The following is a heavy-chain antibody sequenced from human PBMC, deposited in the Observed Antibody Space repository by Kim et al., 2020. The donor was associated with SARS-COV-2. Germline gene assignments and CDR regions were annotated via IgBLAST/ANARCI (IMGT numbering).Heavy chain of an antibody. CDR3: ARVGYGSGSYYAPIKYYYYGMDV. CDR2: IIPIFGTA. CDR1: GGTFSSYA. D-gene: IGHD3-10*01. Sequence: SVKVSCKASGGTFSSYAISWVRQAPGQGLEWIGGIIPIFGTANYAQKFQGRVTITADESTSTAYMELSSLRSEDTAVYYCARVGYGSGSYYAPIKYYYYGMDVWGQGTTVTVSS. V-gene: IGHV1-69*13. J-gene: IGHJ6*02.